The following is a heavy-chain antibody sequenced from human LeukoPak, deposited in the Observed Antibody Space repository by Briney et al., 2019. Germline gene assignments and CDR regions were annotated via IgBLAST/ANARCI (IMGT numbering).Heavy chain of an antibody. Sequence: PSETLSLTCTVSGGSISSYYWSWIRQPPGKGLEWIGSIYYSVSTYYNPSLKSRVTISVDTSKNQFSLKLSSVTAADTAVYYCARVPTVTFFDYWGQGTLVTVSS. CDR2: IYYSVST. D-gene: IGHD4-17*01. J-gene: IGHJ4*02. CDR3: ARVPTVTFFDY. V-gene: IGHV4-59*12. CDR1: GGSISSYY.